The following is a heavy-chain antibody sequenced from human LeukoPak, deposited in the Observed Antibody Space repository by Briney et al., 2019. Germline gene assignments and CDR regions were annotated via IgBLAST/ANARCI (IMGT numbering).Heavy chain of an antibody. CDR2: ISYDGSNK. CDR1: GFTFSSYA. D-gene: IGHD2-2*01. CDR3: ARCIVVIPVVRGGGYYGMDV. J-gene: IGHJ6*02. V-gene: IGHV3-30-3*01. Sequence: GGSLRLSCAASGFTFSSYAMHWVRQAPGKGLEWVAVISYDGSNKYYADSVKGRFTISRDNSKNTLYLQMNSLRAEDTAVYYCARCIVVIPVVRGGGYYGMDVWGQGTTVTVSS.